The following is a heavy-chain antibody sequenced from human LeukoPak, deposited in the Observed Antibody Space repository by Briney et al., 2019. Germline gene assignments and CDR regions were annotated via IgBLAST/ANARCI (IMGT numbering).Heavy chain of an antibody. CDR3: ARDRGSSDAFDI. V-gene: IGHV4-61*01. D-gene: IGHD2-15*01. J-gene: IGHJ3*02. CDR2: IYYSGST. Sequence: SETLSLTCSVSGGSVSSGSYYWSWIRQPPGKGLEWIGYIYYSGSTNYNPSLKSRVTISVDTSKNQFSLKLSSVTAADTAVYYCARDRGSSDAFDIWGQGTMVTVSS. CDR1: GGSVSSGSYY.